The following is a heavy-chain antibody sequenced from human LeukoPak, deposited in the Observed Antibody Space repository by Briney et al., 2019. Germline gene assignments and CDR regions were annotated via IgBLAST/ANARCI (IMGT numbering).Heavy chain of an antibody. J-gene: IGHJ1*01. Sequence: GGSLRLSCAASGFTFSSYGMSWVRQPPGKGLEWVSAISGSGGSTYYADSVKGRFTISKDNDKNSLYLQMNSLRAEDTAVYYCALGFLIAAAGPGAVQHWGQGTLVTVSS. CDR3: ALGFLIAAAGPGAVQH. V-gene: IGHV3-23*01. CDR2: ISGSGGST. D-gene: IGHD6-13*01. CDR1: GFTFSSYG.